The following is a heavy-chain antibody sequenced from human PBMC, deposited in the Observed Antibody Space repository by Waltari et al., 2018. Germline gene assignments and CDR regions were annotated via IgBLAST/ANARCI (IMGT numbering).Heavy chain of an antibody. J-gene: IGHJ6*02. V-gene: IGHV1-69*01. Sequence: QINLVQSGADVKKPGSSVKVSCKASGVTFSNCVISWVRQAPGQGLEWMGGIVPVFRRTNYAQKFQGRVTISADDVTATSYMEMSGLTADDTAVYYCATIEMAAIRDYFYYGMEVWGQGTTVSVSS. CDR2: IVPVFRRT. CDR3: ATIEMAAIRDYFYYGMEV. CDR1: GVTFSNCV. D-gene: IGHD6-19*01.